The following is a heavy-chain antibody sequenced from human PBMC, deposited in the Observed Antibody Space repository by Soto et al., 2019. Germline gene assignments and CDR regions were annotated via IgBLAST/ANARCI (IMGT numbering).Heavy chain of an antibody. V-gene: IGHV4-39*01. J-gene: IGHJ6*02. CDR2: IYYSGST. CDR3: ARKRTSVVTQAYFDV. Sequence: SETLSLTCTVTGDSISSRSYYWGWIRQPPGKGLEWIGSIYYSGSTYNNPSLRSRVSMSIETSKDQFSLKLKSVTAADTALYFCARKRTSVVTQAYFDVWGQGSMVTVSS. D-gene: IGHD2-21*02. CDR1: GDSISSRSYY.